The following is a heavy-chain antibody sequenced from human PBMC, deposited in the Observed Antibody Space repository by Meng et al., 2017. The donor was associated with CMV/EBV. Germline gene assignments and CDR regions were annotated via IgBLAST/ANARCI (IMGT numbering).Heavy chain of an antibody. J-gene: IGHJ4*02. CDR2: IYSSGSH. Sequence: QVQLQESGPGLVKPSQTLSLTCTVSGGSISSGDYYWSWIRQPPGKGLEWIGYIYSSGSHYYHPSLKGRVTISVDTSKNQFSLELSFVTAADPAVYYCARVTSRVAGAFDYWGQGTLVTVSS. CDR3: ARVTSRVAGAFDY. V-gene: IGHV4-30-4*08. D-gene: IGHD1-14*01. CDR1: GGSISSGDYY.